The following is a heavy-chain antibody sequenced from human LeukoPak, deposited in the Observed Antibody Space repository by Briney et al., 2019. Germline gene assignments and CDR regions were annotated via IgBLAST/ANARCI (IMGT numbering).Heavy chain of an antibody. J-gene: IGHJ4*02. V-gene: IGHV5-51*01. CDR2: IYPSDSDT. D-gene: IGHD4-11*01. CDR1: GYSFATNW. CDR3: ATTTVTTWSPFDY. Sequence: GESLKISCKGSGYSFATNWIGWVRQMPGKGLEWMGIIYPSDSDTRYSPSFQGQVTISADKSISTAYLQWSSLKASDTAMYYCATTTVTTWSPFDYWGQGTLVTVSS.